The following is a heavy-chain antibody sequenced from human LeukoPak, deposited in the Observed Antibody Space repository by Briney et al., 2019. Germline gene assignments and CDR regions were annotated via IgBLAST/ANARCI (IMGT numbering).Heavy chain of an antibody. CDR1: GYTFTSYG. J-gene: IGHJ3*02. V-gene: IGHV1-18*01. D-gene: IGHD3-22*01. CDR3: ARGRNYYDSSRYYYEGDAFDI. Sequence: ASVKVSCKASGYTFTSYGISWVRQAPGQGLEWMGWISAYNGNTNYAQKLQGRVTMTTDTSTSTAYMELRSLRSEDTAVYYCARGRNYYDSSRYYYEGDAFDIWGQGTMVTVSS. CDR2: ISAYNGNT.